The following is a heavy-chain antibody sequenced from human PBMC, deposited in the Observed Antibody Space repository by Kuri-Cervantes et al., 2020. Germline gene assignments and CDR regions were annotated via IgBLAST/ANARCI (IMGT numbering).Heavy chain of an antibody. CDR3: ARESSTVYYYYYYGMDV. V-gene: IGHV4-61*02. J-gene: IGHJ6*02. Sequence: LRLSCTVSGRSISSGSYYWSWIRGPAGKGLEWIGRIYTSGSTNYNPCLKSLVTISVDTSKTQFSQKLSSVTAADTAVYYCARESSTVYYYYYYGMDVWGQGTTVTVSS. CDR2: IYTSGST. CDR1: GRSISSGSYY.